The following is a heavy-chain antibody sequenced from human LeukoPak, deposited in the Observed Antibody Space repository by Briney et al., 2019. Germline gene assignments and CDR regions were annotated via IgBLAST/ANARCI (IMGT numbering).Heavy chain of an antibody. CDR2: IYYSGST. V-gene: IGHV4-59*01. Sequence: SETLSLTCTVSGGSISSYYWSWIRQPPGKGLEWIGYIYYSGSTNYNPSLKSRVTISVDTSKNQFSLKLSSVTAADTAVYYCAGGDYYDSSGPNFDYWGQGTLVTVSS. D-gene: IGHD3-22*01. J-gene: IGHJ4*02. CDR1: GGSISSYY. CDR3: AGGDYYDSSGPNFDY.